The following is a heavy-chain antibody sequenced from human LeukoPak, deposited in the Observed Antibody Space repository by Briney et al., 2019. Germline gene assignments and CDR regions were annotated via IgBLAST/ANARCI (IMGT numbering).Heavy chain of an antibody. Sequence: SSETLSLTRTVSGGSISSYYWRWIRQPPGKGLEWIAYIYSSGSTKYNPFLKSRVTISVDTSKNQFSLKLSSVTAADTAVYYCARTPRGYSYGHYFDYWGQGTLVTVSS. CDR2: IYSSGST. V-gene: IGHV4-59*01. J-gene: IGHJ4*02. CDR3: ARTPRGYSYGHYFDY. D-gene: IGHD5-18*01. CDR1: GGSISSYY.